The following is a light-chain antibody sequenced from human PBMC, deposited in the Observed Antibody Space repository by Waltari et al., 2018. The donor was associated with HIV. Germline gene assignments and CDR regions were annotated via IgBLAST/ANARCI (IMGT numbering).Light chain of an antibody. CDR2: EVN. CDR1: SSDVGSYNL. V-gene: IGLV2-23*02. Sequence: QSALTQPASVSGSPGQSITISCTGSSSDVGSYNLVSWYQQHPGKAPKLMIYEVNKWPSGVSNGFSGSKSGNTTSLTISGLQAEDEADYYCSSYAGSSTYVFGTGTKVTVL. CDR3: SSYAGSSTYV. J-gene: IGLJ1*01.